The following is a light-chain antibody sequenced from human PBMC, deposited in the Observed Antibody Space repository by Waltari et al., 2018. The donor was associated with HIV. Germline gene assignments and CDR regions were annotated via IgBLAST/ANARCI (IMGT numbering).Light chain of an antibody. CDR3: QSYDSTLSSVL. V-gene: IGLV1-40*01. CDR2: ADH. Sequence: QSVLTQPPSVSGAPGQRVTISCTGSNSNLGAHYGVNWYQEVPGAAPRLLIYADHNRPSGVPDRFSGSTSATSASLAITGLQAEDEADYYCQSYDSTLSSVLFGGGTKVTVL. CDR1: NSNLGAHYG. J-gene: IGLJ2*01.